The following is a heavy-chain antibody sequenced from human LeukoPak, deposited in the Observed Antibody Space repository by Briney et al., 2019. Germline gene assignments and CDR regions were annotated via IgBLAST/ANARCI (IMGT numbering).Heavy chain of an antibody. V-gene: IGHV3-30-3*01. D-gene: IGHD2-2*01. CDR1: GFTFSSYA. CDR3: TTGTGYCSSTSGYVGYYYYGMDV. CDR2: ISYDGSNK. Sequence: PGRSLRLSCAASGFTFSSYAMHWVRQAPGKGLEWVAVISYDGSNKYYADSVKGRFTISRDNSKNTLYLQMNSLKTEDTAVYYCTTGTGYCSSTSGYVGYYYYGMDVWGQGTTVTVSS. J-gene: IGHJ6*02.